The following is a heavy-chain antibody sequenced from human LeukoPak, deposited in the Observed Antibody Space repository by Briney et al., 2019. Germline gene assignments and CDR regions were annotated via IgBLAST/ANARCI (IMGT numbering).Heavy chain of an antibody. V-gene: IGHV3-15*01. CDR3: ARDGYNLFDY. CDR2: IKSKTDGGTT. Sequence: GGSLRLSCAASGFTFSNAWMSWVRQAPGKGLEWVGRIKSKTDGGTTDYAAPVKGRFTISRDDSKNTLYLQMNSLRDEDTAVYYCARDGYNLFDYWGQGTLVTVSS. D-gene: IGHD5-12*01. CDR1: GFTFSNAW. J-gene: IGHJ4*02.